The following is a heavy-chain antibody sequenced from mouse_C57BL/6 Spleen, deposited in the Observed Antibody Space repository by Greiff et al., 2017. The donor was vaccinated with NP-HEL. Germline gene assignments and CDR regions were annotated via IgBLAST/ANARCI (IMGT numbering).Heavy chain of an antibody. CDR3: ARGQTGTGYFDV. V-gene: IGHV1-26*01. CDR1: GYTFTDYY. CDR2: INPNNGGT. D-gene: IGHD4-1*01. J-gene: IGHJ1*03. Sequence: VQLQQSGPELVKPGASVKISCKASGYTFTDYYMNWVKQSHGKSLEWIGDINPNNGGTSYNQKFKGKATLTVDKYSSTAYMGLRSLTSEDSAVYYCARGQTGTGYFDVWGTGTTVTVSS.